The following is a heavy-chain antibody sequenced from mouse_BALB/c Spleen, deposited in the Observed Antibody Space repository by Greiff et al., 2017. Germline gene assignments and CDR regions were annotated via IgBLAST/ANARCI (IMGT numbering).Heavy chain of an antibody. J-gene: IGHJ4*01. D-gene: IGHD2-14*01. CDR1: GYTFTSYW. Sequence: VKLQQSGAELAKPGASVKMSCKASGYTFTSYWMHWVKQRPGQGLEWIGYINPSTGYTEYNQKFKDKATLTVDKSSSTAYMQLSSLTSEDSAVYYCALYYRYDAMDYWGQGTSVTVSS. CDR3: ALYYRYDAMDY. V-gene: IGHV1-7*01. CDR2: INPSTGYT.